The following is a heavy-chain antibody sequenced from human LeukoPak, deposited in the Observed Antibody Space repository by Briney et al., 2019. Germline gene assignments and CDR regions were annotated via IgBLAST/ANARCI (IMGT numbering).Heavy chain of an antibody. V-gene: IGHV4-4*02. Sequence: SGTLSLTCAVSGGSIRSNNWWSWVRQPPGKGLEWIGEIYHSGSTNYNPSLRSRITISVDKSKNHFSLKLNSVTAADTAVYYCASQYYDSSGFSPFDYWGQGTLVSVSS. CDR2: IYHSGST. CDR1: GGSIRSNNW. CDR3: ASQYYDSSGFSPFDY. J-gene: IGHJ4*02. D-gene: IGHD3-22*01.